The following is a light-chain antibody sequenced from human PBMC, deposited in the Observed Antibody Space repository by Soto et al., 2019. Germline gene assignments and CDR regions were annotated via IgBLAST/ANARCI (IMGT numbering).Light chain of an antibody. J-gene: IGLJ3*02. V-gene: IGLV1-44*01. CDR3: SVWDDSLNGVV. CDR1: SSNIGINT. Sequence: QPVLTQPPSASGTPGQRVTISCSGSSSNIGINTVNWYQQFPGTAPKVLIYLNDQRPSGVPDRFSGSKSGTSASLAISGLQSEDEADYYCSVWDDSLNGVVFGGGTQLTVL. CDR2: LND.